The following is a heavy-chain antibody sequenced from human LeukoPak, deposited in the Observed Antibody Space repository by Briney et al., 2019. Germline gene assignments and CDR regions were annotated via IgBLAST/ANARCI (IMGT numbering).Heavy chain of an antibody. Sequence: SETLSLTCAVYGESFSGYYWSWIRQPPGKGLEWIGEINHSGSTNYNPSLKSRVTISVDTSKNQFSLKLSSVTAADTAVYYCARVRHSGSYYDFDYWGQGTLVTVSS. V-gene: IGHV4-34*01. CDR2: INHSGST. J-gene: IGHJ4*02. CDR1: GESFSGYY. CDR3: ARVRHSGSYYDFDY. D-gene: IGHD3-10*01.